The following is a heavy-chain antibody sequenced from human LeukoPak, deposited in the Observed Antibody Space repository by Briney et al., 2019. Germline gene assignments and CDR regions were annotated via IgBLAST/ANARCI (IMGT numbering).Heavy chain of an antibody. CDR3: ARGPLIEVAGTTWDY. D-gene: IGHD6-19*01. V-gene: IGHV3-7*01. J-gene: IGHJ4*02. Sequence: GGSLRLSCAASGFTFSSYRMSWGRQAPGKGLECVANIKQGGGAKYYVDSVKGRFTISRDNAKNSLYLQMGSLRAEDTAIYYCARGPLIEVAGTTWDYWGQGTLVTVSS. CDR2: IKQGGGAK. CDR1: GFTFSSYR.